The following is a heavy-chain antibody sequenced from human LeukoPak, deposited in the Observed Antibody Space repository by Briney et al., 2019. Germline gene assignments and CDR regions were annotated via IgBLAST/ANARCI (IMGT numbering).Heavy chain of an antibody. J-gene: IGHJ4*02. D-gene: IGHD2-2*01. CDR2: ISSSGSTI. CDR1: GFTFSDYY. V-gene: IGHV3-11*04. CDR3: AIRPWLGSVPARGY. Sequence: PGGSLRLSCAASGFTFSDYYMSWIRQAPGKGLEWVSYISSSGSTIYYADSVKGRFTISRDNAKNSLYLQMNSLRAEDTAVYYCAIRPWLGSVPARGYWGQGTLVTVSS.